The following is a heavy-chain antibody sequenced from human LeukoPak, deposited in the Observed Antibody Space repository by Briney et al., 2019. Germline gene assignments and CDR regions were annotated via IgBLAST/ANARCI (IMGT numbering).Heavy chain of an antibody. CDR3: TKSGCSSTACYYNK. J-gene: IGHJ4*02. CDR2: ISWNSGSI. Sequence: GRSLRLSCAASGFAFDDYAMHWVPQAPGKGLECVSGISWNSGSIGSADSVKGRFTISRDNAKNSLYLQMNSLRAEDMAFYYCTKSGCSSTACYYNKWGQGTLVTVSS. V-gene: IGHV3-9*03. CDR1: GFAFDDYA. D-gene: IGHD2-2*01.